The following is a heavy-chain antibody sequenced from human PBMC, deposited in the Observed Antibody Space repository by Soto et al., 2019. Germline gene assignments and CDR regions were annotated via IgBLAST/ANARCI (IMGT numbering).Heavy chain of an antibody. CDR2: IIPIFGTA. CDR3: ARGYTGPGGKRWDGAFDI. CDR1: GGTFSSYA. Sequence: ASVKVSCKASGGTFSSYAISWVRQAPGQGLEWMGGIIPIFGTANYAQKFQGRVTITADESTSTAYMELSSLRSEDTAVYYCARGYTGPGGKRWDGAFDIWGQGTMVTV. J-gene: IGHJ3*02. V-gene: IGHV1-69*13. D-gene: IGHD2-15*01.